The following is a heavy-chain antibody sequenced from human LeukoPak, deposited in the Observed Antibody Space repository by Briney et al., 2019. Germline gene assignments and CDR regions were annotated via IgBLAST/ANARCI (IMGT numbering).Heavy chain of an antibody. CDR2: IYYSGST. J-gene: IGHJ4*02. CDR3: ARQIDGYYDTSGYWK. D-gene: IGHD3-22*01. Sequence: SETLSLTCTVSGGSISSSSYYWGWIRQPPGKGLEWIGSIYYSGSTNYNPSLKSRVTISIDTSKNQFSLKLSSVTAADTAVYYCARQIDGYYDTSGYWKRGQGTLVTVSS. V-gene: IGHV4-39*01. CDR1: GGSISSSSYY.